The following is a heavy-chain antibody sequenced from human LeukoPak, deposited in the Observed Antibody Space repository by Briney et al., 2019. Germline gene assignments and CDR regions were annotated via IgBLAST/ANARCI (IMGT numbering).Heavy chain of an antibody. D-gene: IGHD6-19*01. CDR2: IGSGGDT. Sequence: GGSLRLSCAGSGFSFSSYDMLWVRQATGKGLEWVSAIGSGGDTYYAGSVKGRFTISRESAKNSFYLQMNSLSAGDTALYFCARAVAGTDEIDSWGQGTLVTVSS. V-gene: IGHV3-13*01. J-gene: IGHJ4*02. CDR3: ARAVAGTDEIDS. CDR1: GFSFSSYD.